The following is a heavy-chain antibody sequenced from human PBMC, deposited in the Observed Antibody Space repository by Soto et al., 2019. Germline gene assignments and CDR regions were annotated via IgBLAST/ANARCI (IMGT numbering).Heavy chain of an antibody. CDR2: VNPSGGHT. V-gene: IGHV1-46*01. J-gene: IGHJ4*02. Sequence: QVQLVQSGAEVKKPGASVKVSCKASGDTFTDYYIHWVRQAPGQGLEWMGTVNPSGGHTTYAQHFLGRMTMTRDTTTSTLYMELTSLTSEDTAVYYCARGGHVVVVTAALDYWRQETNVTVSS. CDR1: GDTFTDYY. D-gene: IGHD2-21*02. CDR3: ARGGHVVVVTAALDY.